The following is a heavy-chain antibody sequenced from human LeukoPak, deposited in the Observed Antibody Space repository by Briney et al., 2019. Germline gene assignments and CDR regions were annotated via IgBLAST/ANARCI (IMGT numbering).Heavy chain of an antibody. CDR1: GGTFSSYA. D-gene: IGHD3-10*01. CDR3: AREVRAIPSWFDP. CDR2: IIPIFGTA. J-gene: IGHJ5*02. Sequence: SVKVSCKASGGTFSSYAISWVRQAPGQGLEWMGGIIPIFGTANYAQKFQGRVTITADESTSTAYRELSSLRSEDTAVYYCAREVRAIPSWFDPWGQGTLVTVSS. V-gene: IGHV1-69*13.